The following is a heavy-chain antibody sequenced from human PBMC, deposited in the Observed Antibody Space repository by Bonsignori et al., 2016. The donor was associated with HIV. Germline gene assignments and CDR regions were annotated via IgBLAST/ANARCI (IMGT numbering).Heavy chain of an antibody. J-gene: IGHJ3*02. Sequence: QPPGKGLEWVGRTRNKANSYTTEYAASVKGRFTISRDDSKNSLYLQMNSLKTEDTAVYYCARLTAAGTEDDAFDIWGQGTMVTVSS. D-gene: IGHD6-13*01. V-gene: IGHV3-72*01. CDR3: ARLTAAGTEDDAFDI. CDR2: TRNKANSYTT.